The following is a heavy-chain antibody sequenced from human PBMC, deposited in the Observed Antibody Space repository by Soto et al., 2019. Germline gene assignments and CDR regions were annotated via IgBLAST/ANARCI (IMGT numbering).Heavy chain of an antibody. J-gene: IGHJ4*02. D-gene: IGHD4-17*01. Sequence: QVQLVQSGAEVKKPGASVKVSCKASGYTFTSYYMHWVRHAPGQGLEWMGIINPSGGSTSYAQKFQGRVTMTRDTSTSTVYMELSSLRSEDTAVYYCARGGRGSFTVTTFFDYWGQGTLVTVSS. V-gene: IGHV1-46*03. CDR2: INPSGGST. CDR3: ARGGRGSFTVTTFFDY. CDR1: GYTFTSYY.